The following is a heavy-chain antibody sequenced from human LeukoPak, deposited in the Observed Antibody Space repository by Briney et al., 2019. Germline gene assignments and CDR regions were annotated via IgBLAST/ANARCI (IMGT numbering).Heavy chain of an antibody. V-gene: IGHV4-59*01. CDR3: ARGRDFWSGYSFDY. CDR1: GGSISTYY. CDR2: VYYSGST. J-gene: IGHJ4*02. Sequence: KPSETRSLTCTVSGGSISTYYWSWVRQPPGKGLEWIGYVYYSGSTEYNPSLKSRVIISIDTSKIQFSLKLNSMTAADTAVYYCARGRDFWSGYSFDYWGQGTLVTVSS. D-gene: IGHD3-3*01.